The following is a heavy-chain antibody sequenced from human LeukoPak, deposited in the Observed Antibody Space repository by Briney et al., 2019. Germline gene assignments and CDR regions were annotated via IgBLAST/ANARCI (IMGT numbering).Heavy chain of an antibody. D-gene: IGHD3-10*01. CDR3: ARDPRYVTPGGYFDL. V-gene: IGHV4-4*02. Sequence: SGTLSLTCAVSGGSISSSNWWSWVRQPPGKGLEWIGEIYHSGSTYYNPSLKGRVTISVDKSKNQFSLKLSSVTAADTAVYYCARDPRYVTPGGYFDLWGRGTLVTVSS. J-gene: IGHJ2*01. CDR2: IYHSGST. CDR1: GGSISSSNW.